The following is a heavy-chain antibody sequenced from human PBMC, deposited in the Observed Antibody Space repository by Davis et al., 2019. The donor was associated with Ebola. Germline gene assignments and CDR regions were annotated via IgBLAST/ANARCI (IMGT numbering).Heavy chain of an antibody. V-gene: IGHV3-21*01. CDR1: GFTFSSYS. J-gene: IGHJ6*02. CDR3: ARDRPLDFFFGDYYGMDV. CDR2: ISSSSSYI. D-gene: IGHD3-16*01. Sequence: GGSLRLSCAASGFTFSSYSMNWVRQAPGKGLEWVSSISSSSSYIYYADSVKGRFTISRDNSKKTLYLQMNSLRAEDTAVYYCARDRPLDFFFGDYYGMDVWGQGTTVTVSS.